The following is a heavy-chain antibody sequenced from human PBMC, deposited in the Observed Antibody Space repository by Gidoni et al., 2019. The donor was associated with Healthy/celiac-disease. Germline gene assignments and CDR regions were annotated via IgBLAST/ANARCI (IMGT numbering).Heavy chain of an antibody. CDR3: ARDPWLRSAFDY. CDR1: GFTFSSYA. J-gene: IGHJ4*02. D-gene: IGHD5-12*01. V-gene: IGHV3-30-3*01. Sequence: QVQLVESGGGVVQPGRSLRLSCAASGFTFSSYAMHWVRQAPGKGLEWVAVISYDGSNKYYADSVKGRFTISRDNSKNTLYLQMNSLRAEDTAVYYCARDPWLRSAFDYWGQGTLVTVSS. CDR2: ISYDGSNK.